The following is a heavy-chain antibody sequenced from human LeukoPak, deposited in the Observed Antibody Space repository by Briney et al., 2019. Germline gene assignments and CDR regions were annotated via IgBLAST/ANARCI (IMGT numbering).Heavy chain of an antibody. CDR1: GFTFSNYA. CDR2: IPYDGSNK. J-gene: IGHJ4*02. V-gene: IGHV3-30*01. CDR3: AREDSSGYYYFDY. Sequence: GRSLRLSCAASGFTFSNYAIHWVRQAPGKGLEWVALIPYDGSNKYYADSVKGRFTISRDNSKNTLYLQMNSLRADDTAVYYCAREDSSGYYYFDYWGQGTLVTVSS. D-gene: IGHD3-22*01.